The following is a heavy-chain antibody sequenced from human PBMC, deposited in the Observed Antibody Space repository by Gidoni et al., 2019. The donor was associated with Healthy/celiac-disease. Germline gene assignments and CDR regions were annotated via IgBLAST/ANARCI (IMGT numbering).Heavy chain of an antibody. J-gene: IGHJ4*02. V-gene: IGHV3-9*01. Sequence: EVQLVESGVGLVQPGRSLRLSCAASGFTFDDYAMHWVRQAPGKGLAWVSGSSWNSGSIGYADSVKGRFTISRDNAKNSLYLQMNSLRAEDTALYYCAKEYGSSGYYSKFDYWGQGTLVTVSS. CDR2: SSWNSGSI. CDR3: AKEYGSSGYYSKFDY. D-gene: IGHD3-22*01. CDR1: GFTFDDYA.